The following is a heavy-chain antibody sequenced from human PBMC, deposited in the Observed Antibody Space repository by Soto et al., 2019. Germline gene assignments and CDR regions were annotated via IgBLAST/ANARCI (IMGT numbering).Heavy chain of an antibody. J-gene: IGHJ5*02. D-gene: IGHD4-17*01. CDR2: INPRGGDT. CDR1: GYTFINYY. V-gene: IGHV1-46*01. CDR3: ARGPPSAPRLGWPAP. Sequence: QVQVVQSGAEVKKPGASVKVTCKASGYTFINYYMHWVRQAPGQGLEWMGMINPRGGDTRYGKKYQGRATLTGDTSTTKVDRELSSLRSKEPPVYFCARGPPSAPRLGWPAPGGKGTQVPVPS.